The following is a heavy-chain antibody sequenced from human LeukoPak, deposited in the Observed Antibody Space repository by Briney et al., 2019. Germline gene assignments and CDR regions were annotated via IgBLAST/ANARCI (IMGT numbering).Heavy chain of an antibody. D-gene: IGHD5-18*01. CDR3: AKGAGGFSYYNWFDP. Sequence: SETLSLTCTVSGGSISSSPYYWGWIRQPPGKGLEWIGSIYYSGTTHYNPSLESRVTVSVDTSKNQFSLKLASVTAADTAIYYCAKGAGGFSYYNWFDPWGQGTLVTVSS. V-gene: IGHV4-39*07. CDR1: GGSISSSPYY. CDR2: IYYSGTT. J-gene: IGHJ5*02.